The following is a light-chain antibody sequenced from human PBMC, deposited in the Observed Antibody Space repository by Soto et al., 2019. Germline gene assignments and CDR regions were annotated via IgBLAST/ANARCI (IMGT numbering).Light chain of an antibody. CDR2: DAS. J-gene: IGKJ4*01. V-gene: IGKV1-33*01. Sequence: DIQMTQSPSSLSASVGDIVTVTCEASQDISNYLNWYQQKPGKAPKLLIYDASNLETGVPSRFSGSGSGTDFTFTISSLQPEDIATYYCQQYDSVPLTFGGGTKVDI. CDR3: QQYDSVPLT. CDR1: QDISNY.